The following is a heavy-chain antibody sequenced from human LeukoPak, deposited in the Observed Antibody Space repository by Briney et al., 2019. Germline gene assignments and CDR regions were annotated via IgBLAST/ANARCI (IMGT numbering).Heavy chain of an antibody. CDR3: ARDRGTGIDY. CDR1: GGSISSYY. D-gene: IGHD3/OR15-3a*01. J-gene: IGHJ4*02. V-gene: IGHV4-59*01. Sequence: PSETLSLTCTVSGGSISSYYWSWIRQPPGKGLEWIGYIHYSGSTNYNPSLKSRVTISVDTSKNQFSLKLSSVTAADTAVYYCARDRGTGIDYWGQGTLVTVSS. CDR2: IHYSGST.